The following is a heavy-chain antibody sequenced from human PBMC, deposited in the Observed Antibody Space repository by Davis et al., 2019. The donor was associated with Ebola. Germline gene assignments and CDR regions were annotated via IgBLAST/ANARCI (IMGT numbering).Heavy chain of an antibody. CDR2: ISSSSNYI. V-gene: IGHV3-21*01. CDR3: AREGFYFYGMDV. J-gene: IGHJ6*02. D-gene: IGHD2/OR15-2a*01. CDR1: GFTFSSNS. Sequence: GGSLRLSCAASGFTFSSNSMNWVRQAPGKGLEWVSFISSSSNYIYYADSVKGRFTVSRDNAKNSLYLQMSSLRAEDTAVYYCAREGFYFYGMDVWGQGTTVTVSS.